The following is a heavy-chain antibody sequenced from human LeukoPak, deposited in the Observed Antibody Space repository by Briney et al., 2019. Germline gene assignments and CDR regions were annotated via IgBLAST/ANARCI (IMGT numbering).Heavy chain of an antibody. CDR2: ISYDGSNK. CDR1: GFTFSSYA. Sequence: QAGGSLRLSCAASGFTFSSYAMHWVRQAPGKGLEWVAVISYDGSNKYYADSVKGRFTISRDNSKNTLYLQMNSLRAEDTAVYYCAREMGSSGPEDAFDIWGQGTMVTVSS. J-gene: IGHJ3*02. D-gene: IGHD3-22*01. V-gene: IGHV3-30*04. CDR3: AREMGSSGPEDAFDI.